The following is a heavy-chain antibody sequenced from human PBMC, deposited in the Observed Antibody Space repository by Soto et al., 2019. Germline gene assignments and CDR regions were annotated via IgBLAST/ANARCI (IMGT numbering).Heavy chain of an antibody. CDR3: ARDKGYYDILTGYPRGHQGYFDY. V-gene: IGHV1-18*04. Sequence: ASVKVSCKASGYTFTSYGISWVRQAPGQGLEWMGWISAYNGNTSYAQKLQGRVTMTTDTSTSTAYMELRSLRSDDTAVYYCARDKGYYDILTGYPRGHQGYFDYWGQGTLVTVSS. D-gene: IGHD3-9*01. J-gene: IGHJ4*02. CDR1: GYTFTSYG. CDR2: ISAYNGNT.